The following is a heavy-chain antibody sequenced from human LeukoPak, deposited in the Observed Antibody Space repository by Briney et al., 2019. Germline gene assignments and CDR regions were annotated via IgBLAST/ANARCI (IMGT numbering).Heavy chain of an antibody. CDR1: GFPFSSHG. J-gene: IGHJ6*03. CDR2: IIGGGGST. V-gene: IGHV3-23*01. D-gene: IGHD2-21*02. Sequence: GGSLRLSCAASGFPFSSHGMSWVRQAPGKGLEWVSGIIGGGGSTYYADSVKGRFTISRDNSKNTLYLRMNSLRAEDTAVYYCARMVTDFYYYYYMDVWGKGTTVTVSS. CDR3: ARMVTDFYYYYYMDV.